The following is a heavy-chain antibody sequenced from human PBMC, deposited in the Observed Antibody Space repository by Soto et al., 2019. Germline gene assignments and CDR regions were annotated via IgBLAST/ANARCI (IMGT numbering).Heavy chain of an antibody. CDR2: INDDGIST. Sequence: GGALRLSCAASGFTFSMFWMHWVRQVPGKGPEWVSRINDDGISTNYADSVKGRFTISRDNAKNILYLQMNALSVEDTAVYYCTRGPRSTSTGTGAFWGQGTLVTVSS. V-gene: IGHV3-74*01. J-gene: IGHJ4*02. D-gene: IGHD1-1*01. CDR3: TRGPRSTSTGTGAF. CDR1: GFTFSMFW.